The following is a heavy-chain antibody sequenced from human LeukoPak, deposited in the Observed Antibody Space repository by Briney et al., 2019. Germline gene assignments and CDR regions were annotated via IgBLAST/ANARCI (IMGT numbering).Heavy chain of an antibody. V-gene: IGHV3-74*01. CDR3: ARAPSEIGGYYPEYFRH. J-gene: IGHJ1*01. Sequence: PGGSLRLSCAASGFTFSSYWMHWVRQAPGKGLVWVSRIKGDGNTNYADSVKGRFTISRDNAKNTVSLQMNSLRAEDTGVYYCARAPSEIGGYYPEYFRHWGQGSWVTVSS. D-gene: IGHD3-22*01. CDR2: IKGDGNT. CDR1: GFTFSSYW.